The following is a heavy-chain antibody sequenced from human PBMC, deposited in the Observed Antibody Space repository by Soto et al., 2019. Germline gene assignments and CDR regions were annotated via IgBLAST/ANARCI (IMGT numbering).Heavy chain of an antibody. J-gene: IGHJ5*02. CDR3: ARGAYNNYSHWVDR. Sequence: ASVKVSCKATGYSFTRHDINWLRQAAGQGLEWMGWMNPNSGNAVYAQKFQGRVTMTRNTSITTAYIEVTSLKSEDTAVYFCARGAYNNYSHWVDRWGQGTLVTVAS. V-gene: IGHV1-8*01. CDR1: GYSFTRHD. CDR2: MNPNSGNA. D-gene: IGHD4-4*01.